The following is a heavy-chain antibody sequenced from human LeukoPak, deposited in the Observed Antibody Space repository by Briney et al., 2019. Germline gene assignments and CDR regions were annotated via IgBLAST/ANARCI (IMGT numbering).Heavy chain of an antibody. V-gene: IGHV3-21*01. D-gene: IGHD5-24*01. CDR3: ARDSTKMATISIDY. CDR1: GFTFSSYS. Sequence: GGSLRLSCAASGFTFSSYSMNWVRQAPGKGLEWVSSISSSSSYIYYADSVKGRFTISRDNAKNSLYLQMNSLRAEDTAVYYCARDSTKMATISIDYWGQGTLVTVSS. CDR2: ISSSSSYI. J-gene: IGHJ4*02.